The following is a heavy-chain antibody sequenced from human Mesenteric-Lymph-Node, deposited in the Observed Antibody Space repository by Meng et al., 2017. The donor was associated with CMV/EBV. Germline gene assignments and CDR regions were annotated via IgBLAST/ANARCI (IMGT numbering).Heavy chain of an antibody. J-gene: IGHJ4*02. CDR1: GGSFSSYP. V-gene: IGHV4-59*13. Sequence: QVQLQESGPGLVKPSETLSLSCTVSGGSFSSYPWSWIRQPSGKGLEWVGYMSYSGSTNYNPSLKSRITMSLDTSKNQFSLELSSVTAADTAVYYCGRDNWGSIDYWGQGTLVTVSS. D-gene: IGHD7-27*01. CDR2: MSYSGST. CDR3: GRDNWGSIDY.